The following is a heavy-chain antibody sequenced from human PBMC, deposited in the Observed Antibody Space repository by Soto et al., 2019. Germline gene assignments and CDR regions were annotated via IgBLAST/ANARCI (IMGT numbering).Heavy chain of an antibody. D-gene: IGHD3-3*01. CDR1: GFTFSSYA. CDR2: ISGSGGST. V-gene: IGHV3-23*01. CDR3: AKDTRTIFGVGKKGMDV. J-gene: IGHJ6*02. Sequence: GGSLRLSCAASGFTFSSYAMSWVRQAPGKGLEWVSAISGSGGSTYYADSVKGRFTISRDNSKNTLYLQMNSLRAEDTAVYYCAKDTRTIFGVGKKGMDVWGQGTTVTVSS.